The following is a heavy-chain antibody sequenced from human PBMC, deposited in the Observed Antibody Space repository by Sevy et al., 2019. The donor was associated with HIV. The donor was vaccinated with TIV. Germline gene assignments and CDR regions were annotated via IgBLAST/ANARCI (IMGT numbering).Heavy chain of an antibody. D-gene: IGHD3-22*01. J-gene: IGHJ4*02. Sequence: GGSLRLSCAASGFXFSSYSMNWVRQAPGKGLEWVSYISRSSSTIYYADSVKGRFTISRDNAKNSLYLQMNSLRDEDTAVYYCARERKMYDSSGYYFHFDXXGQGTLVTVSS. CDR2: ISRSSSTI. CDR1: GFXFSSYS. V-gene: IGHV3-48*02. CDR3: ARERKMYDSSGYYFHFDX.